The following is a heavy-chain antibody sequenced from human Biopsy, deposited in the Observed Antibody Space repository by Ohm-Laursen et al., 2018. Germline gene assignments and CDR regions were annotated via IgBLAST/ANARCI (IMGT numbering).Heavy chain of an antibody. V-gene: IGHV1-8*01. CDR2: MSPNTGNT. CDR1: GYTFTSHD. D-gene: IGHD1-26*01. J-gene: IGHJ4*02. Sequence: ASVKVSCKVSGYTFTSHDINWVRQATGQGLEWMGRMSPNTGNTVYAQRFQDRVTMTSDTSTGTAYMELTSLTSDDTAVYFCARWETTLGRSLDSWGQGTLVAVSS. CDR3: ARWETTLGRSLDS.